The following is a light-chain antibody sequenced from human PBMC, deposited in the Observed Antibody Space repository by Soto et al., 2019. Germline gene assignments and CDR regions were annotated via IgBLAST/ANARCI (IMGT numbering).Light chain of an antibody. CDR1: KSVSRY. CDR2: DAS. J-gene: IGKJ5*01. Sequence: EIVLTQSPATLSLSPGERATLYCRASKSVSRYLAWYQQKPGQAPRKQQKPGQAPRLLIYDASNRATAIPARFSGSGSGTDFALTLSSLEPEDFAVYYCLAGTFGQGTRLEIK. CDR3: LAGT. V-gene: IGKV3-11*01.